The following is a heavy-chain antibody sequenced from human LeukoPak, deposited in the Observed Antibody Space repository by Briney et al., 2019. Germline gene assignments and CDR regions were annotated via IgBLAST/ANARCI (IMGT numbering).Heavy chain of an antibody. CDR2: SYYSGST. CDR1: GGSISNYY. CDR3: ARHSGSYGGAFDI. J-gene: IGHJ3*02. D-gene: IGHD1-26*01. V-gene: IGHV4-59*08. Sequence: SETLSLTCTVSGGSISNYYWSWIRQRPGKGLEWIGYSYYSGSTNYNPSLKSRVTISVDTSKNQLSLKLSSVTAADTAVYYCARHSGSYGGAFDIWGQGTMVTVSS.